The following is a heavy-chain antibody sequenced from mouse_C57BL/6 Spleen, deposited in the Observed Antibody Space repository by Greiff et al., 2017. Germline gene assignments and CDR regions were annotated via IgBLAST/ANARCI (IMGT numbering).Heavy chain of an antibody. D-gene: IGHD1-1*01. Sequence: EVKVVESGGGLVQPGGSMKLSCAASGFTFSDAWMDWVRQSPEKGLEWVAEIRNKANNHATYYAESVKGRFTISRDDSKSSVYLQMNSLRAEDTGIYYCTRLYYYGSSGFAYWGQGTLVTVSA. CDR2: IRNKANNHAT. J-gene: IGHJ3*01. CDR3: TRLYYYGSSGFAY. V-gene: IGHV6-6*01. CDR1: GFTFSDAW.